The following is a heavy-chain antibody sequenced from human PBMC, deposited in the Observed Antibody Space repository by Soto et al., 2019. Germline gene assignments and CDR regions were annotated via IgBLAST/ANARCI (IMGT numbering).Heavy chain of an antibody. Sequence: VASVKVSCKASGYSFTDYHIHWVRQAPGQGLEWLGRINPKSGGTSTAQKFQGWVTMTTDTSISTASMELTRLTSDDTAIYYCARCNSTDCLNGVGSFFWSDDLSVWDRGPTF. V-gene: IGHV1-2*04. CDR3: ARCNSTDCLNGVGSFFWSDDLSV. J-gene: IGHJ6*03. CDR2: INPKSGGT. D-gene: IGHD3-3*01. CDR1: GYSFTDYH.